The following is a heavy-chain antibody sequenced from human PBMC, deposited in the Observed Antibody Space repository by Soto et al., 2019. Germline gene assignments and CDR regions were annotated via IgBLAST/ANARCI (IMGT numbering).Heavy chain of an antibody. V-gene: IGHV3-21*06. CDR3: TRDHSSSWYASSYGMDV. CDR2: ITSSSAYI. D-gene: IGHD6-13*01. J-gene: IGHJ6*02. Sequence: GGSLRLSCAASGFIFRSYSMAWVRQAPGKGLEWLSYITSSSAYIYYADSVRGRFTISRDNAQNSVYLHVNNLRAEDTAVYYCTRDHSSSWYASSYGMDVWGQGTTVTVSS. CDR1: GFIFRSYS.